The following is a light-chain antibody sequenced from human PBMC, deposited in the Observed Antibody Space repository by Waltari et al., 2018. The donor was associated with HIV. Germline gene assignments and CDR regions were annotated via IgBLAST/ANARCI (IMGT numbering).Light chain of an antibody. CDR1: SNDVGGFDL. J-gene: IGLJ2*01. CDR2: EVN. CDR3: CSYARSRSLL. V-gene: IGLV2-23*02. Sequence: HSALTQPAPVSGSPGQSITISCTGTSNDVGGFDLVSWYQHHPGKAPKLIIFEVNKRPSGVSNRFSGSKSGNTASLTISGLQTEDETDYYCCSYARSRSLLFGGGTKLTVL.